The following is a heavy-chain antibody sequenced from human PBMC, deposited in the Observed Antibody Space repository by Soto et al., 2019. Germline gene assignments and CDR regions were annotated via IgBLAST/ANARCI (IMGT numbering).Heavy chain of an antibody. D-gene: IGHD7-27*01. CDR1: GGSVSDYY. Sequence: SETLSLTCTVSGGSVSDYYWTWIRQPPGKGLEWIGYIYYTGTADYNPSLKSRVTISADTSKNQFSLRLTSVTAADTAVYFCASGLTGLDSWGQGTLVTVSS. J-gene: IGHJ4*02. V-gene: IGHV4-59*02. CDR2: IYYTGTA. CDR3: ASGLTGLDS.